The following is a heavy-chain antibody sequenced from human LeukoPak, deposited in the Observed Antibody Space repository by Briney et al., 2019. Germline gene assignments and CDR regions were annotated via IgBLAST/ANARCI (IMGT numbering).Heavy chain of an antibody. J-gene: IGHJ4*02. Sequence: SETLSLTCSVSGGSISNYYWSWIRQPPGEGLEWIGYIYKSGNTNYNPSLQSRVTISVDTSKNQFSLILNSVTAADTAVYYCARGSRTSVDYWGQGTLVTVSS. CDR1: GGSISNYY. CDR2: IYKSGNT. V-gene: IGHV4-59*01. CDR3: ARGSRTSVDY. D-gene: IGHD2-2*01.